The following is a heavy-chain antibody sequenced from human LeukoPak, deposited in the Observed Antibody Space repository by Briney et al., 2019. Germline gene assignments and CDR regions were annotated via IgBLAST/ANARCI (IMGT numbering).Heavy chain of an antibody. V-gene: IGHV3-66*02. CDR3: ARGPRDGYNRLGY. J-gene: IGHJ4*02. CDR2: IYSGGST. CDR1: GFTVSSNY. Sequence: GGSLRLSCGTSGFTVSSNYMSWVPQAPGKGLERVSVIYSGGSTYYADSVKGRFTISRDNSKNTLYLQMNSLRAEDTAVYYCARGPRDGYNRLGYWGQGTLVTVSS. D-gene: IGHD5-24*01.